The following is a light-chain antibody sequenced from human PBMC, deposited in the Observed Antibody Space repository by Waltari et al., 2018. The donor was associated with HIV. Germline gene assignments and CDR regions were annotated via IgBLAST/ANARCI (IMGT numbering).Light chain of an antibody. V-gene: IGKV1-39*01. J-gene: IGKJ2*02. Sequence: DIQMAQSPSSLSASVGGRVTVACRASQNINTFLNWYQQKSGEPPKLLIAATSSLNTGVPSRFSGSGSGTDFTLIISNVQPEDVATYFCHQSYRTPRTFGQGTKLEI. CDR3: HQSYRTPRT. CDR1: QNINTF. CDR2: ATS.